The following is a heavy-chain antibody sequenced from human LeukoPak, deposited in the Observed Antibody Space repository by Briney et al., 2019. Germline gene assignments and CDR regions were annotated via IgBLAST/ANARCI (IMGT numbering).Heavy chain of an antibody. CDR1: GFTFDDYA. CDR2: ISWDGGSP. Sequence: GGSLRLSCAASGFTFDDYAMHWVRQAPGKGLEWVSRISWDGGSPYYADSVKGRFTISRDNSNNSLYLQMNSLRAEDTALYYCATGSYYYDSSGYYYGYDAFNIWGQGTMVTVSS. D-gene: IGHD3-22*01. V-gene: IGHV3-43D*03. J-gene: IGHJ3*02. CDR3: ATGSYYYDSSGYYYGYDAFNI.